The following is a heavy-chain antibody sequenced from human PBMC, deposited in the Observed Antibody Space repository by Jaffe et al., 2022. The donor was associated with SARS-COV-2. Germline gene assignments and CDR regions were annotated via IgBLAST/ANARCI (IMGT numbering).Heavy chain of an antibody. V-gene: IGHV3-9*01. CDR2: ISWNSGSI. Sequence: EVQLVESGGGLVQPGRSLRLSCAASGFTFDDYAMHWVRQAPGKGLEWVSGISWNSGSIGYADSVKGRFTISRDNAKNSLYLQMNSLRAEDTALYYCAKGIDIAAADYYYYGMDVWGQGTTVTVSS. CDR3: AKGIDIAAADYYYYGMDV. CDR1: GFTFDDYA. J-gene: IGHJ6*02. D-gene: IGHD6-13*01.